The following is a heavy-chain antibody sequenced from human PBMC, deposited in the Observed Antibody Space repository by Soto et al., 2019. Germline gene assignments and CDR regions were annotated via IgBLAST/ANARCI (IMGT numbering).Heavy chain of an antibody. J-gene: IGHJ3*02. V-gene: IGHV4-31*03. CDR3: ARETTVTQGDAFDI. D-gene: IGHD4-17*01. CDR2: IYYSGST. CDR1: GGSISSGGYY. Sequence: QVQLQESGPGLVKPSQTLSLTCTVSGGSISSGGYYWSWIRQHPGKGLEWIGYIYYSGSTYYNPSLKSRVTISVDKSKNQLSLKLSSVTAADTAVYYCARETTVTQGDAFDIWGQGTMATVSS.